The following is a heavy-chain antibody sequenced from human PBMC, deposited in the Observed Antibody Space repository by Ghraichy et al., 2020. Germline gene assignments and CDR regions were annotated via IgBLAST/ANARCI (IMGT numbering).Heavy chain of an antibody. J-gene: IGHJ4*02. Sequence: SETLSLTCAVYGGSFPGYYWSWIRQPPGKVLEWLGEINHSGSTNYNPSLKSRVTILVDTSKNQFSLKLSSVTAADTAVYYCARERKIGYSSSWYHFRGYFDYWGQGTLFTVSS. D-gene: IGHD6-13*01. CDR3: ARERKIGYSSSWYHFRGYFDY. CDR1: GGSFPGYY. CDR2: INHSGST. V-gene: IGHV4-34*01.